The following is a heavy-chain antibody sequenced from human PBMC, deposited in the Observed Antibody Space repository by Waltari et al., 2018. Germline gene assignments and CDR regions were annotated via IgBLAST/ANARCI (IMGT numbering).Heavy chain of an antibody. Sequence: QLQLQESGPGLVKPSETLSLTCTVSGGSISSSSYYWGWIRQPPGKGLEWIGYIYYSGSTNYNPSLKSRVTISVDTSKNQFSLKLSSVTAADTAVYYCARLGVTTNAFDIWGQGTMVTVSS. D-gene: IGHD4-17*01. V-gene: IGHV4-61*05. CDR1: GGSISSSSYY. CDR2: IYYSGST. J-gene: IGHJ3*02. CDR3: ARLGVTTNAFDI.